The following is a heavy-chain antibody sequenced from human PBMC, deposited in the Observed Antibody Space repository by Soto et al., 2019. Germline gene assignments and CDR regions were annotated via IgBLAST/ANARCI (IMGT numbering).Heavy chain of an antibody. CDR2: IYHSGST. CDR3: ARINNSAWQPFDD. Sequence: SETLSLTCAVSGGSISSSNWWSWVRQSPGKGLEWIGEIYHSGSTNYNPSLKSRVTISVDKSKNQFSLKLSSVTAADTAVYYWARINNSAWQPFDDWGQGTQVTVSS. V-gene: IGHV4-4*02. CDR1: GGSISSSNW. J-gene: IGHJ4*02. D-gene: IGHD6-19*01.